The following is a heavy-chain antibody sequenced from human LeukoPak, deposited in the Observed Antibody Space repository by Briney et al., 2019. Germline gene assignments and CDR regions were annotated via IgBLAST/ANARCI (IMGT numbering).Heavy chain of an antibody. V-gene: IGHV3-64D*06. CDR1: GFTFSSYA. CDR3: VKGASTAMAYYYYGMDV. D-gene: IGHD5-18*01. J-gene: IGHJ6*02. Sequence: GGSLRLSCAASGFTFSSYAMSWVRQAPGKGLEYVSAISSNGGSTYYADSVKGRFTISRDNSKNTLYLQMSSLRAEDTAVYYCVKGASTAMAYYYYGMDVWGQGTTVTVSS. CDR2: ISSNGGST.